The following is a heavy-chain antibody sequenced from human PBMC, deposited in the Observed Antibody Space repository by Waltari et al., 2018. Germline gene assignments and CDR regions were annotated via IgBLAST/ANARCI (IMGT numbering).Heavy chain of an antibody. Sequence: QVQLQESGPGLVRPSETLSLTCDVSGYFINTCFFWGWIRQPPGKGLEWIGNIYHDGTTYYNPSLKHRLMISLDTSKNQISLRLNFVDAADTAVYYCARQTLGYCTSAACRRLEKWGQGILVTVSS. D-gene: IGHD2-2*03. CDR3: ARQTLGYCTSAACRRLEK. CDR1: GYFINTCFF. J-gene: IGHJ1*01. V-gene: IGHV4-38-2*01. CDR2: IYHDGTT.